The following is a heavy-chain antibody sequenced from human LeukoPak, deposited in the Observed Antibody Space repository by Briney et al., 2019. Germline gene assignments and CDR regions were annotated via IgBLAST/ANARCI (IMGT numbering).Heavy chain of an antibody. V-gene: IGHV3-23*01. D-gene: IGHD2-2*01. Sequence: AISGSGGSTYYADSVKGRFTISRDNSKNTLYLQMNSLRAADTAVYYCARDRVPAGSDAFDIWGQGTMVTVS. CDR3: ARDRVPAGSDAFDI. CDR2: ISGSGGST. J-gene: IGHJ3*02.